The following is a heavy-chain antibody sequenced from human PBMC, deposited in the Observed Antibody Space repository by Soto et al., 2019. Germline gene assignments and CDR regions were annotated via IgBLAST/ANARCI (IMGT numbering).Heavy chain of an antibody. CDR1: GYTFTGYY. J-gene: IGHJ4*02. V-gene: IGHV1-2*02. Sequence: GASVKVSCKASGYTFTGYYMHWVRQAPGQGLEWMGWINPNSGGTNYAQKFQGRVTMTRDTSISTAYMELSRLRSDGTAVYYCARGKYYDSSGYYTYWGQGTLVTVSS. CDR3: ARGKYYDSSGYYTY. CDR2: INPNSGGT. D-gene: IGHD3-22*01.